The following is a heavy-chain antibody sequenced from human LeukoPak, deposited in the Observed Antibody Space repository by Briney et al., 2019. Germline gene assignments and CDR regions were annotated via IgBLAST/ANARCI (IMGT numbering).Heavy chain of an antibody. CDR3: AREGGTSSFSDY. CDR1: GFTFSSYG. Sequence: GRSLRLSCAASGFTFSSYGMHWVRQAPGKGLEWVAVIWYGGSNKHYADSVKGRFTISRDNSKNTLYLQMNSLRAEDTAVYYCAREGGTSSFSDYWGQGNLVTVSS. V-gene: IGHV3-33*01. D-gene: IGHD2-2*01. J-gene: IGHJ4*02. CDR2: IWYGGSNK.